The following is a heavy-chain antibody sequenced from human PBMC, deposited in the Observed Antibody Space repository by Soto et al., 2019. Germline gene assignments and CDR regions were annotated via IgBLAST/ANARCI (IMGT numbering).Heavy chain of an antibody. CDR2: ISYDGSNK. CDR3: ARVRARYSYGYPDAFDI. CDR1: GFTFSSYA. J-gene: IGHJ3*02. Sequence: QVQLVESGGGVVQPGRSLRLSCAASGFTFSSYAMHWVRQAPGKGLEWVAVISYDGSNKYYADSVKGRFTISRDNSKNXPYLQMNSLRAEDTAVYYCARVRARYSYGYPDAFDIWGQGTMVTVSS. V-gene: IGHV3-30-3*01. D-gene: IGHD5-18*01.